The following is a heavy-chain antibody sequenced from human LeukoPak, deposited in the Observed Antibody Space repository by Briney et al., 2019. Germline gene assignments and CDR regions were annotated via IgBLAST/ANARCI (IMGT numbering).Heavy chain of an antibody. J-gene: IGHJ4*02. CDR1: GDSVSSNTAE. V-gene: IGHV6-1*01. CDR2: TYYRSKWYN. CDR3: ARQGPTWPFDY. Sequence: SQTLSLTCAISGDSVSSNTAEWNWIRQSPSRGLEWLGRTYYRSKWYNDYAVSVKSRLTVNADTSKNQFSLLLHSVTPEDTAVYYCARQGPTWPFDYWGQGTLVTVSS. D-gene: IGHD5-24*01.